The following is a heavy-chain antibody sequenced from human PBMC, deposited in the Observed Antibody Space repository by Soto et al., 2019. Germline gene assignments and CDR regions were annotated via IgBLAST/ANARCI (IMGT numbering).Heavy chain of an antibody. CDR1: GFTFSSYG. J-gene: IGHJ4*02. V-gene: IGHV3-30*18. CDR3: AKGSYGTHYFDY. CDR2: ISFDGGNK. Sequence: QVQLVESGGGVVQPGRSLRLSCAASGFTFSSYGMHWVRQAPGKGLEWVAVISFDGGNKDYADSVKGRFTISRDNSENTLFLQMNSLRGDDTAVYYCAKGSYGTHYFDYWGRGTLVTVSS. D-gene: IGHD4-17*01.